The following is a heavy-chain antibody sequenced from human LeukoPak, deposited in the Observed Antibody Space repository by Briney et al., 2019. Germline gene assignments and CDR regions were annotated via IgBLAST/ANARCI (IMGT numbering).Heavy chain of an antibody. J-gene: IGHJ4*02. V-gene: IGHV3-23*01. CDR3: ARDRGSGYVDY. D-gene: IGHD1-26*01. CDR1: GFTFTSYA. CDR2: ISGSGGST. Sequence: PGGSLRLSCAASGFTFTSYAMSWVRQAPGKGLEWVSAISGSGGSTYYADSVRGRFTISRDTSKNTLYLQMNSLRAEDTAVYYCARDRGSGYVDYWGQGTLVTVSS.